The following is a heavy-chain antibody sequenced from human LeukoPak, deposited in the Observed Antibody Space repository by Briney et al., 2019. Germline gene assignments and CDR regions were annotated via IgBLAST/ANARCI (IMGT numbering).Heavy chain of an antibody. CDR3: ARGGGGDGYTIDY. Sequence: KSSETLSLTCAVYGGSFSGYYWSWIRQPPGKGLEWIGEINHSGSTNYNPSLKSRVTISVDTSKNQFSLKLSSVTAADTAAYYCARGGGGDGYTIDYWGQGTLVTVSS. J-gene: IGHJ4*02. V-gene: IGHV4-34*01. CDR1: GGSFSGYY. D-gene: IGHD5-24*01. CDR2: INHSGST.